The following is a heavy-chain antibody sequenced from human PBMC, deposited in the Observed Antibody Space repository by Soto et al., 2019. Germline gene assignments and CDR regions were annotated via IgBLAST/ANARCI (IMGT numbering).Heavy chain of an antibody. D-gene: IGHD3-3*01. Sequence: VQLLESGGGLVQSGGSLRLSCAASGFTFSDYAMSWVRQAPGKGLDWVSSISTGGGSTYYADSVKGRFTGSRDNSKNALYLQTNSLRAEDTAVYYCVRGWRDVDYWGQGTLVTVSS. V-gene: IGHV3-23*01. J-gene: IGHJ4*02. CDR3: VRGWRDVDY. CDR1: GFTFSDYA. CDR2: ISTGGGST.